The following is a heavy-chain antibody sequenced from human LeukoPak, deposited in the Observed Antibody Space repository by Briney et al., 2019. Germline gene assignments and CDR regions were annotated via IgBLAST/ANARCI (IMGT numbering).Heavy chain of an antibody. CDR2: IYYSGST. CDR1: GGSISSSNYY. CDR3: ARQDTRIAVLFDY. D-gene: IGHD6-19*01. V-gene: IGHV4-39*01. J-gene: IGHJ4*02. Sequence: SETLSLTCTVSGGSISSSNYYWGWIRQPPGKGLEWIGSIYYSGSTYYNPSLKSRVTISVDTSKNQFSLKLSSVTAADTAVYYCARQDTRIAVLFDYWGQGTLVTVSS.